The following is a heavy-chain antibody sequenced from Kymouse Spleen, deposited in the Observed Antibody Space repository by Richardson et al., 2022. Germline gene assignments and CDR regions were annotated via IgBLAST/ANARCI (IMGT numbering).Heavy chain of an antibody. D-gene: IGHD1-1*01,IGHD1-20*01,IGHD1-7*01. Sequence: QVQLQESGPGLVKPSETLSLTCTVSGGSVSSGSYYWSWIRQPPGKGLEWIGYIYYSGSTNYNPSLKSRVTISVDTSKNQFSLKLSSVTAADTAVYYCARDESGNWNYYYYYGMDVWGQGTTVTVSS. CDR3: ARDESGNWNYYYYYGMDV. CDR2: IYYSGST. J-gene: IGHJ6*02. CDR1: GGSVSSGSYY. V-gene: IGHV4-61*01.